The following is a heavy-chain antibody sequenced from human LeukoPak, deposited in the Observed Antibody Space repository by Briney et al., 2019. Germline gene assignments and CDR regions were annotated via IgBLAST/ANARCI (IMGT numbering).Heavy chain of an antibody. CDR1: GYTFTGYY. J-gene: IGHJ6*03. CDR2: INPNSGGT. D-gene: IGHD6-13*01. V-gene: IGHV1-2*02. CDR3: ARDLSYSSSWYFYYYYMDV. Sequence: ASLKVSCKASGYTFTGYYRHWVRQDPGQELDWMALINPNSGGTNYAQKFQGRVTMTRDTSISTAYMELSRLRSDDTAVYYCARDLSYSSSWYFYYYYMDVWGKGTTVTISS.